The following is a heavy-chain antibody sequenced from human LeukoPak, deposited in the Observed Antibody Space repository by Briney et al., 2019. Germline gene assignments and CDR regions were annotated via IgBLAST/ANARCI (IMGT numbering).Heavy chain of an antibody. D-gene: IGHD3-22*01. Sequence: GASLQISCKGSGYSFTSYWIGWGRQMPGKGLEWMGIIYPGDSDIRYSPSFQGQVTISADKSISTAYLQWSSLKASDTAMYYCARLANSGYTDFDYWGQGTLVTVSS. J-gene: IGHJ4*02. CDR1: GYSFTSYW. CDR3: ARLANSGYTDFDY. V-gene: IGHV5-51*01. CDR2: IYPGDSDI.